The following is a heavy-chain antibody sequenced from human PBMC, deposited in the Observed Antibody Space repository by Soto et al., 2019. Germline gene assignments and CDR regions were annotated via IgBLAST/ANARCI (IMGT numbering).Heavy chain of an antibody. J-gene: IGHJ6*02. Sequence: GESLKISCEAPGYDFSGHWIAWVRPAPGKGLEWMGIIYPGDSDTRYSPSLQGQVTISADVCTTTAYLQWNRLKASDTALDYLDKTRYDVWGGGLDSFGSGMDVWGQGTLVTVSS. V-gene: IGHV5-51*01. D-gene: IGHD3-3*01. CDR1: GYDFSGHW. CDR3: DKTRYDVWGGGLDSFGSGMDV. CDR2: IYPGDSDT.